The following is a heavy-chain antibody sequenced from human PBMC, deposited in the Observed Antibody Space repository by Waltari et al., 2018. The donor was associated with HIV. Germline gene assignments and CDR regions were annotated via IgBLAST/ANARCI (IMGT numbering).Heavy chain of an antibody. J-gene: IGHJ4*02. V-gene: IGHV4-39*02. Sequence: QLQLQESGPGLVKPSETLSLTCTLSGGSTSSRSYYWGWIRQPPGKGLEWIGSVYYSGGTYYNPSLWSRVTISIDTSKNHFSLRLSSVTAADTAVYFCVRDNTSGYLFDYWGQGTLVTVSS. CDR2: VYYSGGT. CDR3: VRDNTSGYLFDY. D-gene: IGHD3-22*01. CDR1: GGSTSSRSYY.